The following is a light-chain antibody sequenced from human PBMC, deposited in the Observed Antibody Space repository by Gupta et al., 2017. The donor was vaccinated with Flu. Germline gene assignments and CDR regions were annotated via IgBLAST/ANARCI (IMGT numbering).Light chain of an antibody. J-gene: IGLJ2*01. CDR3: ASWDSSLRAGV. CDR2: DNN. CDR1: NSNTGNNY. V-gene: IGLV1-51*01. Sequence: QSVLTQPPSVSAAPGQKVSISCSGSNSNTGNNYVSWFQQLPGTAPKLLIYDNNKRPSGIPDRFSGSKSGTSATLDITGLQTGDEADYYCASWDSSLRAGVFGGATRLTVL.